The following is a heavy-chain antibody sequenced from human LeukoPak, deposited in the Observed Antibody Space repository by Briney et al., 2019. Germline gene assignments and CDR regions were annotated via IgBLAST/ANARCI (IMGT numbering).Heavy chain of an antibody. CDR3: AKDHPRIAVADDAFDI. CDR1: GXTFSSYA. CDR2: ISGSGGST. V-gene: IGHV3-23*01. D-gene: IGHD6-19*01. Sequence: GGSLRLSCAASGXTFSSYAMSWVRQAPGKGLEWVSAISGSGGSTYYADSVKGRFTISRDNSKNTLYLQMNSLRAEDTAVYYCAKDHPRIAVADDAFDIWGQGTMVTVSS. J-gene: IGHJ3*02.